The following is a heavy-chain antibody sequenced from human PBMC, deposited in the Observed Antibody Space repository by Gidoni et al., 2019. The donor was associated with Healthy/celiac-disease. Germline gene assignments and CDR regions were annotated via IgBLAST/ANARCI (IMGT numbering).Heavy chain of an antibody. V-gene: IGHV1-46*01. CDR3: ARDPGGGYCSGGSCYPLDY. CDR2: INPSGGST. J-gene: IGHJ4*02. Sequence: QVQLVQSGAEVKKPGASVKVSCKASGYTFTSYYMHWVRQAPGQGLEWMGRINPSGGSTSYAQKFQGRVTMTRDTSTSTVYMELSSLRSEDTAVYYCARDPGGGYCSGGSCYPLDYWGQGTLVTVSS. CDR1: GYTFTSYY. D-gene: IGHD2-15*01.